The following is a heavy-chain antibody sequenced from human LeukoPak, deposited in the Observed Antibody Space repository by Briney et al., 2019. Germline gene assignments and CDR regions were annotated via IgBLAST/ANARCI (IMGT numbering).Heavy chain of an antibody. J-gene: IGHJ1*01. D-gene: IGHD3-22*01. Sequence: PGGSLRLSCAASGFTFSSYAMSWVRQAPGKGLEWVSTISGSGGNTYYADSVKGRFTISRDNAKNSLYLQMNSLRAEDTAVYYCVVGDYYDSSGYYRAFQHWGQGTLVTVSS. CDR3: VVGDYYDSSGYYRAFQH. CDR2: ISGSGGNT. CDR1: GFTFSSYA. V-gene: IGHV3-23*01.